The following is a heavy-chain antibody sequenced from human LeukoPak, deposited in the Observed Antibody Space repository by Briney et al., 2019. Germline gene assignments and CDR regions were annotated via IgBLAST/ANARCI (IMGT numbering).Heavy chain of an antibody. Sequence: GGSLRLSCAASGFTFSSYWMSWVRQAPGKGLEWVANIKQDGSEKYYVDSVKGRFTISRDNAKNSLYLQMNSLRAEDTAVYYCARDYPDITMVRGVIINPYYYYYMDVWGKGTTVTVSS. V-gene: IGHV3-7*01. CDR2: IKQDGSEK. D-gene: IGHD3-10*01. CDR3: ARDYPDITMVRGVIINPYYYYYMDV. CDR1: GFTFSSYW. J-gene: IGHJ6*03.